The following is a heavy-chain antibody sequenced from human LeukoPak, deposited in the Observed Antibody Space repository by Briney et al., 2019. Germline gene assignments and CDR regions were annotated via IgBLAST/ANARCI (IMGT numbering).Heavy chain of an antibody. J-gene: IGHJ6*02. CDR1: GYIFTGHY. V-gene: IGHV1-2*02. CDR3: ARAQPIIGYQYYGIDV. D-gene: IGHD3-3*01. Sequence: ASVKVYCKASGYIFTGHYMHWVRQAPGQGLEYMGWINPNSGGTHFAQKFQGRVTMTRDTSISTAYMELSGLRSDDTAVYYCARAQPIIGYQYYGIDVWGQGTTVTVSS. CDR2: INPNSGGT.